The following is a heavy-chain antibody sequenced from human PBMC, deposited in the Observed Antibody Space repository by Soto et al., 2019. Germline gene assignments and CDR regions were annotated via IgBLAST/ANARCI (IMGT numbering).Heavy chain of an antibody. CDR2: IYYSGST. V-gene: IGHV4-61*01. CDR3: ARVWIAIFGENPPLFDI. Sequence: PSETLSLTCTVSGGSVSSGSFYWSWIRQPPGKGLEWIGYIYYSGSTNYNPSLKSRVTISVDTSKNQFSLKLSSVTAADTAVYYCARVWIAIFGENPPLFDIWGQGTMVTVSS. J-gene: IGHJ3*02. CDR1: GGSVSSGSFY. D-gene: IGHD3-3*01.